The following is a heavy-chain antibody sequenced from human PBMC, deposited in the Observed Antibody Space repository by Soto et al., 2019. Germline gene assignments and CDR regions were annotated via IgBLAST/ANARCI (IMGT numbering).Heavy chain of an antibody. Sequence: SETLSLTCTVSGGSISSSSYYWGWIRQPPGKGLEWIGNVYYGGSTYYNPSLKSRVTMSVETSKSQFSLKLSSVTAADTAVYYCAGGDYYHSSGYYFYYYTTDVWGQGTTVTVSS. V-gene: IGHV4-39*01. D-gene: IGHD3-22*01. CDR1: GGSISSSSYY. CDR2: VYYGGST. J-gene: IGHJ6*02. CDR3: AGGDYYHSSGYYFYYYTTDV.